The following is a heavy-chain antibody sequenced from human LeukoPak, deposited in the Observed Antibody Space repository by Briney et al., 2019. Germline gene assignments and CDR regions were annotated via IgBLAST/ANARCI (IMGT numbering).Heavy chain of an antibody. CDR3: ARAGITMIVVVITLDY. Sequence: GRSLRLSCAVSGYTFSSYAMHWVRQAPGKGLEWVAVISYDGSNKYYADSVKGRFTISRDNSKNTLYLQMNSLRAEDTAVYYCARAGITMIVVVITLDYWGQGTLVTVSS. CDR1: GYTFSSYA. D-gene: IGHD3-22*01. J-gene: IGHJ4*02. V-gene: IGHV3-30-3*01. CDR2: ISYDGSNK.